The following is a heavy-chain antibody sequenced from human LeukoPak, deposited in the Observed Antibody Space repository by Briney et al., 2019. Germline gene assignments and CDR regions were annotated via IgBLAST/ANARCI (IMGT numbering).Heavy chain of an antibody. CDR3: ARYDFWSGYSGRYYYYGMDV. D-gene: IGHD3-3*01. CDR2: IKQDGSAK. CDR1: GFTFSSYW. Sequence: GGSLRLSCAASGFTFSSYWMSWVRQAPGKGLEWVAHIKQDGSAKYYVDSVKGRFTISRDNAKNSLYLQMNSLRAEDTAVYYCARYDFWSGYSGRYYYYGMDVWGQGTTVTVSS. V-gene: IGHV3-7*01. J-gene: IGHJ6*02.